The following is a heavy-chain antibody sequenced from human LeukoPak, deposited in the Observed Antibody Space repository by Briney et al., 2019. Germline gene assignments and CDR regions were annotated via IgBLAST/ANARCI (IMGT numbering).Heavy chain of an antibody. CDR2: INPNSGGT. D-gene: IGHD5-12*01. Sequence: ASVKVSCKASGYTFTGYYMHRVRQAPGQGLEWMGWINPNSGGTNYAQKFQGRFTMTRDTSISTAYMELSRLRSDDTAVYYCARDPRVATITGGYYYYGMDVWGQGTTVTVSS. V-gene: IGHV1-2*02. J-gene: IGHJ6*02. CDR3: ARDPRVATITGGYYYYGMDV. CDR1: GYTFTGYY.